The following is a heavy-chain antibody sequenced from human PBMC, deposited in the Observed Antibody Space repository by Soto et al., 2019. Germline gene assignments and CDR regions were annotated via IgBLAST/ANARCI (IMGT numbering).Heavy chain of an antibody. J-gene: IGHJ5*02. Sequence: ASVKVSCKASGYTFTSYDINWVRQATGQGLEWMGWMNPNSGNTGYAQKFQGRVTMTRNTSISTAYMELSSLRSEDMAVYYCARSGRGYDFWSGYYPNWFDPWGQGTLVTVSS. CDR2: MNPNSGNT. CDR3: ARSGRGYDFWSGYYPNWFDP. D-gene: IGHD3-3*01. V-gene: IGHV1-8*01. CDR1: GYTFTSYD.